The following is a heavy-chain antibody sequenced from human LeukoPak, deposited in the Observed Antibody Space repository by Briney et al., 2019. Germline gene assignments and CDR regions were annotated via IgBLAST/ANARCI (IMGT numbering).Heavy chain of an antibody. CDR1: GYAFTSYD. Sequence: ASVKVSCKASGYAFTSYDINWVRQATGQGLEWMGWMNPNSGNTGYAQKFQGRVTITRNTSISTAYMELSSLRSEDTAVYHCAKSIVVVPAASDYFDYWGQGTLVTVSS. CDR3: AKSIVVVPAASDYFDY. CDR2: MNPNSGNT. D-gene: IGHD2-2*01. V-gene: IGHV1-8*03. J-gene: IGHJ4*02.